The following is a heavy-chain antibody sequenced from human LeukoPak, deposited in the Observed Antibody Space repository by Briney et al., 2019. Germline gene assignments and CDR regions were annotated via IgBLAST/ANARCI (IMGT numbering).Heavy chain of an antibody. CDR2: INHSGST. Sequence: SETLSLTCAVYGGSFSGYYWSWIRQPPGKGLEWIGEINHSGSTNYNPSLKGRVTISVDTSKNQFSLKLSSVTAADTAVYYCARALSPYYYYYGMDVWGQGTTVTVSS. D-gene: IGHD2-2*01. CDR3: ARALSPYYYYYGMDV. V-gene: IGHV4-34*01. J-gene: IGHJ6*02. CDR1: GGSFSGYY.